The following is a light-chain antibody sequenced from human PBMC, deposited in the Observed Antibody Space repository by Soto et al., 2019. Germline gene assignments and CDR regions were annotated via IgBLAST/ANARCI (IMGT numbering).Light chain of an antibody. CDR2: GAS. J-gene: IGKJ5*01. Sequence: EVVLTQSPATLSLSPGEGATLSCRVSQSISSSYLSWYQQRPGQAPRLLIYGASTRATGIPARFSGSGRGSGTDFTLTISSLQPEDFAVYYCQQDYNLPITFGQGARPEIK. V-gene: IGKV3D-7*01. CDR1: QSISSSY. CDR3: QQDYNLPIT.